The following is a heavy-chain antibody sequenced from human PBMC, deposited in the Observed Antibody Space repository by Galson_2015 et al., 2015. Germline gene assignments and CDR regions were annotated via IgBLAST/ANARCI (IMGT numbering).Heavy chain of an antibody. Sequence: SLRLSCAASGFSFSNLAMSWVRQAPGKGLEWVSGISGSGDNTDYADSVKGRFTISTDSSKNTLYVQMNRMSAEDTALDYCAKDRYNWIYYPFDIWGQGSMVTVSS. CDR2: ISGSGDNT. D-gene: IGHD1-7*01. J-gene: IGHJ3*02. CDR3: AKDRYNWIYYPFDI. CDR1: GFSFSNLA. V-gene: IGHV3-23*01.